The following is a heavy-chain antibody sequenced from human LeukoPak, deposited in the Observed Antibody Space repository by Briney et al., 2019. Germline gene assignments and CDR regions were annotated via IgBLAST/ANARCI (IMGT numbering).Heavy chain of an antibody. CDR1: GGSFRGYY. V-gene: IGHV4-34*01. D-gene: IGHD2-15*01. J-gene: IGHJ4*02. CDR3: ARGKYYCSGATCAPPLDS. Sequence: PSESLSLTCAVNGGSFRGYYWTWIRQPPGKGLEWIGEINHSGSNIYNPSLKSRVTMSVDTSKNQVSLKMTSVTAADTALYYCARGKYYCSGATCAPPLDSWGQGTLVTVSS. CDR2: INHSGSN.